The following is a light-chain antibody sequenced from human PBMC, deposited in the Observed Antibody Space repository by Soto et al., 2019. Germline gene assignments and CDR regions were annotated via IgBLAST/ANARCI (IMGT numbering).Light chain of an antibody. J-gene: IGKJ2*01. V-gene: IGKV1-39*01. CDR2: AAS. CDR3: QQSYSTPRT. CDR1: QSISSY. Sequence: DIQMTQSPSSLSASVGDRVTITCRASQSISSYLNWYQQKPGKAPKLLIYAASSLQSGVPSRFSGSGSGTDFTLTISSLQPEDFATYYCQQSYSTPRTFCQGTMLEIK.